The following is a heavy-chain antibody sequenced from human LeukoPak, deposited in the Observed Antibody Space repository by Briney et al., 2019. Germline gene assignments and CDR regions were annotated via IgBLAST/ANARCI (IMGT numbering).Heavy chain of an antibody. CDR3: ANSLSYCSSTSCYTNYFDY. Sequence: PGGSLRLSCAASGFTFSSYGMHWVRQAPGKGLEWVAFIRYDGSNKYYADSVKGRFTISRDNSKNTLYLQMNSLRAEDTAVYYCANSLSYCSSTSCYTNYFDYWGQGTLVTVSS. V-gene: IGHV3-30*02. CDR1: GFTFSSYG. CDR2: IRYDGSNK. J-gene: IGHJ4*02. D-gene: IGHD2-2*01.